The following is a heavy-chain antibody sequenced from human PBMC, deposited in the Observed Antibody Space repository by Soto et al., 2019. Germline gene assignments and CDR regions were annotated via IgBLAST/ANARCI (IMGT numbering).Heavy chain of an antibody. CDR2: ISAYNGNT. CDR3: ARVPHNFNWVPYGLDV. V-gene: IGHV1-18*04. J-gene: IGHJ6*02. D-gene: IGHD3-9*01. CDR1: GNIFTSNG. Sequence: QVQLVQSGAEVKKPGASVKVSCKASGNIFTSNGFSWVRQAPGQGPEWMGWISAYNGNTNYVQKFQGRVTMTTDTSTRTAYMELRSLRSDDTAVYYCARVPHNFNWVPYGLDVWGQGTTVIVSS.